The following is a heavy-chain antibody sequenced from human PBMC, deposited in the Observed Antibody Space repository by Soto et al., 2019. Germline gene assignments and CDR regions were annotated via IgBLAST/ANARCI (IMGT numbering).Heavy chain of an antibody. J-gene: IGHJ6*02. CDR2: TYYRSKWYN. CDR1: GDSVSSNSAA. Sequence: SQTLSLTCGISGDSVSSNSAAWHWIRQSPSRGLEWLGRTYYRSKWYNDYAEAVRSRITINPDTPKNQFSLQLNSVTPADTAVYYCALRIGTIYYYGLDVWGQGTTVTVSS. CDR3: ALRIGTIYYYGLDV. V-gene: IGHV6-1*01. D-gene: IGHD2-15*01.